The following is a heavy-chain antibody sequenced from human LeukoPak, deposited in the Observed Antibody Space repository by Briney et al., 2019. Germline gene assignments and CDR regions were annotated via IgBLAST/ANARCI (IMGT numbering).Heavy chain of an antibody. CDR2: ITSSSSSI. D-gene: IGHD3-16*01. V-gene: IGHV3-48*04. Sequence: GGSLRLSCAASGLTFSSYSMNWVRQAPGQGLDWVSYITSSSSSIHYADSVKGRFTISRDNARNSVYLQMNSLRAEDTAVYYCASGGDYGDHWGQGTLVTVSS. CDR1: GLTFSSYS. J-gene: IGHJ4*02. CDR3: ASGGDYGDH.